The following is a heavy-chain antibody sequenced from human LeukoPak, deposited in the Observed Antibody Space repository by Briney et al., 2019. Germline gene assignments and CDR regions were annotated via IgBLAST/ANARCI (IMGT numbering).Heavy chain of an antibody. CDR1: GFTFGSYG. D-gene: IGHD4-17*01. CDR3: AKDFNTVTTLDS. Sequence: PGGSLRLSCAASGFTFGSYGMHWARQAPGKGLEWVAVISYDGRQTYYADSVKGRFTISRDNSKTTLYLQMNSLRTDDTAVYSCAKDFNTVTTLDSWGQGTLVTVSS. CDR2: ISYDGRQT. J-gene: IGHJ4*02. V-gene: IGHV3-30*18.